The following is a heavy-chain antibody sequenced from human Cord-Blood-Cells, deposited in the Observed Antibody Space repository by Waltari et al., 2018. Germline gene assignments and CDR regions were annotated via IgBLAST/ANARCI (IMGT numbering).Heavy chain of an antibody. D-gene: IGHD3-3*01. CDR2: MNPNSGNA. Sequence: QVQLVQSGAEVKKPGASVKVSCKASGYTFTSYDINWVRQATGQGLEWLGWMNPNSGNAGYAQKFQGRVTITRNTSISTAYIELSSLRSEDTAVYYCAISKYDFWSGYYAFDIWGQGTMVTVSS. V-gene: IGHV1-8*03. CDR1: GYTFTSYD. J-gene: IGHJ3*02. CDR3: AISKYDFWSGYYAFDI.